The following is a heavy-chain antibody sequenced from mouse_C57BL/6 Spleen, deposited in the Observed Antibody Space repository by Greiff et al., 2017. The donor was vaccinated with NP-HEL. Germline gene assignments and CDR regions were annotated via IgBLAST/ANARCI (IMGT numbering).Heavy chain of an antibody. J-gene: IGHJ1*03. CDR2: IYPGDGDT. Sequence: QVQLKESGAELVKPGASVKISCKASGYAFSSYWMNWVKQRPGKGLEWIGQIYPGDGDTNYNGKFKGKATLTADKSSSTAYMQLSSLTSEDSAVYFCARAGLRRYCDVWGTGTTVTVSS. CDR1: GYAFSSYW. CDR3: ARAGLRRYCDV. V-gene: IGHV1-80*01. D-gene: IGHD2-4*01.